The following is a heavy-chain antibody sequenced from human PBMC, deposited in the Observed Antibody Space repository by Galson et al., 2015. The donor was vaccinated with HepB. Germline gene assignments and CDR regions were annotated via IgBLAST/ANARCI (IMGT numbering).Heavy chain of an antibody. CDR1: GGSISSYY. CDR3: ARGGTTVTSFGYYGMNV. CDR2: IYNSGST. V-gene: IGHV4-4*07. Sequence: SETLSLTCTVSGGSISSYYWSWIRQPAGKGLEWIGHIYNSGSTNYNPSLKSRVTISVDTSKNQFSLKLSSVTAADTAVYYCARGGTTVTSFGYYGMNVWGQGTTVTVSS. J-gene: IGHJ6*02. D-gene: IGHD4-17*01.